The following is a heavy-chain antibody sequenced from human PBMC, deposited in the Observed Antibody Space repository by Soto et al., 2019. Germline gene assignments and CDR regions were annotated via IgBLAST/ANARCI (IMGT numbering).Heavy chain of an antibody. V-gene: IGHV3-23*01. CDR1: GFHFDTSA. Sequence: VGSRRLSCAASGFHFDTSAMIWVRQAPGKGPEWLSLISGGGDLAYYAESVKGRFTSSRDNSKNTLYLQMTFLRVDDTAVYCCAKYSGDFPVYNGLNVWGQGTTVTVSS. CDR2: ISGGGDLA. CDR3: AKYSGDFPVYNGLNV. D-gene: IGHD1-26*01. J-gene: IGHJ6*02.